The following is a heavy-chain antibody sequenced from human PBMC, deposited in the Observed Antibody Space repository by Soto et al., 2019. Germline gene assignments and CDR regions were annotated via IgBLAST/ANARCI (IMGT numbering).Heavy chain of an antibody. Sequence: EVQLVESGGGLVQPGGSLRLSCAASGFTFSSYWMHWVRQVPGKGLVWVSRIKIDGSITSYADSVRGRFTISRDNAKNTLYLQMNSLRAEDTAVYYCARVRNGDWYFDYWGQGTLVTVS. J-gene: IGHJ4*02. CDR2: IKIDGSIT. V-gene: IGHV3-74*01. D-gene: IGHD2-21*02. CDR1: GFTFSSYW. CDR3: ARVRNGDWYFDY.